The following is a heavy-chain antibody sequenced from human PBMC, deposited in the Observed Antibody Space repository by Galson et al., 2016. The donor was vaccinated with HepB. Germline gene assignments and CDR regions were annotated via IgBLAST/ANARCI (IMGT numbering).Heavy chain of an antibody. CDR3: ARDPGRIAAAGHLDS. CDR1: GFIVSSHY. CDR2: IYSGGAT. J-gene: IGHJ5*01. D-gene: IGHD6-13*01. V-gene: IGHV3-53*01. Sequence: SPRLSCAASGFIVSSHYMNWVRQTPGKGLEWVAIIYSGGATYYADSVKGRFTISRDNPNNTVYLQMNSLRGEDTAVYYCARDPGRIAAAGHLDSWGQGTLVTVSS.